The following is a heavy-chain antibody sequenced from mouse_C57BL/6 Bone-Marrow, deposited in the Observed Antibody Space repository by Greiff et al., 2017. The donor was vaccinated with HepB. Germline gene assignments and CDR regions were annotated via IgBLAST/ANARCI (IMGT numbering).Heavy chain of an antibody. J-gene: IGHJ4*01. V-gene: IGHV14-4*01. CDR2: IDPENGDT. D-gene: IGHD2-4*01. CDR3: TGDYDNYAMGY. Sequence: VQLQQSGAELVRPGASVKLSCTASGFNIKDDYMHWVKQRPEQGLEWIGWIDPENGDTEYASKFQGKATITADTSSNTAYLQLSSLTSEDTAVYYCTGDYDNYAMGYWGQGTSVTVSS. CDR1: GFNIKDDY.